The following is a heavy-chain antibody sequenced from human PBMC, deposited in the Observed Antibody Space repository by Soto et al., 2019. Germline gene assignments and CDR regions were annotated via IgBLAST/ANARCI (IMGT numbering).Heavy chain of an antibody. CDR2: IYYTGST. Sequence: QVQLQESGPGLVKPSETLSLTCTVSGGSVSSGNYYWSWIRQPPGKGLEWIGFIYYTGSTSYNPSLKRRVTXSXXXSXXQFSLKLTSVTAADTAVYYCASALYCSGGSCSFDPWGQGTLVTVSS. J-gene: IGHJ5*02. CDR3: ASALYCSGGSCSFDP. D-gene: IGHD2-15*01. CDR1: GGSVSSGNYY. V-gene: IGHV4-61*01.